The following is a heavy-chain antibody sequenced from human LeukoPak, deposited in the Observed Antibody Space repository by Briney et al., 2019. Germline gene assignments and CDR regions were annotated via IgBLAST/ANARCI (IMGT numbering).Heavy chain of an antibody. CDR1: GFTFRTSG. CDR3: AKASPYCYGSGSSPLDY. CDR2: ISGSGGST. D-gene: IGHD3-10*01. Sequence: GGSLRLSCAASGFTFRTSGMNWVRQAPGKGLEWVSAISGSGGSTYYADSVKGRFTISRDNSKNTLYLQMNSLRAEDTAVYYCAKASPYCYGSGSSPLDYWGQGTLVTVSS. J-gene: IGHJ4*02. V-gene: IGHV3-23*01.